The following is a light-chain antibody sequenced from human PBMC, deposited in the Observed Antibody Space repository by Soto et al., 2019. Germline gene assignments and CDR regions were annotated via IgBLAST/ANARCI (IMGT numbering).Light chain of an antibody. CDR3: SSYTSSNTHVV. Sequence: QSVLTQPASVSGSPGQSITISCIGTNSDVGTYNYVSWYQQHPDKAPKLIIYDVSNRPSGVSNRFSGSKSGNTASLTISGLQAEDEADYYCSSYTSSNTHVVFGGGTKLTVL. CDR1: NSDVGTYNY. J-gene: IGLJ2*01. CDR2: DVS. V-gene: IGLV2-14*03.